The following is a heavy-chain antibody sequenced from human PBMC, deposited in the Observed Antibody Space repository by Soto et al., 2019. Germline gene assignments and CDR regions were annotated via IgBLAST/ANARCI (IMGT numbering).Heavy chain of an antibody. CDR2: IKQDGSEK. CDR1: GFTFSSYW. V-gene: IGHV3-7*01. Sequence: EVQLVESGGGLVQPGGSLRLSCAASGFTFSSYWMSWVRQAPGKGLEWVANIKQDGSEKYYVDSVKGRFTIPRDNAKNSLYLQMNSLRAEDTAVYYCARSSGWYPGWFDPWGQGTLVTVSS. CDR3: ARSSGWYPGWFDP. D-gene: IGHD6-19*01. J-gene: IGHJ5*02.